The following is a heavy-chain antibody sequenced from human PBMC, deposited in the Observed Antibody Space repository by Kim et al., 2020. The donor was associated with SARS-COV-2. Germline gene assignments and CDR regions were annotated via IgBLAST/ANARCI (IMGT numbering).Heavy chain of an antibody. CDR3: ARDRGILTGYYDAFDI. V-gene: IGHV3-21*01. J-gene: IGHJ3*02. D-gene: IGHD3-9*01. Sequence: SVKGRFTISRDNAKNSLYRQMNSLRAEDTAVYYCARDRGILTGYYDAFDIWGQGTMVTVSS.